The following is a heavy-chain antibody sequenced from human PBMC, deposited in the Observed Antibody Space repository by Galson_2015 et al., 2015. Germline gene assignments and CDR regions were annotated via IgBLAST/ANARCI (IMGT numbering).Heavy chain of an antibody. CDR3: ARDCSSSNCDP. Sequence: SVKVSCKASGYTFTDYYMNWVRQAPGQGLEWMGRIKPSTGDTNYAQKFQGRVTMTRDTSISTAYMELSGLRSDDTAVYFCARDCSSSNCDPWGQGTLVTVSS. V-gene: IGHV1-2*06. CDR2: IKPSTGDT. D-gene: IGHD2-2*01. J-gene: IGHJ5*02. CDR1: GYTFTDYY.